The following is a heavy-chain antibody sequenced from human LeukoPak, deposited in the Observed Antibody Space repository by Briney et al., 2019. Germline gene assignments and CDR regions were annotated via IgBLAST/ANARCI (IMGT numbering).Heavy chain of an antibody. V-gene: IGHV3-48*03. CDR1: GFTFSSYE. J-gene: IGHJ4*02. D-gene: IGHD2-21*02. CDR3: ARSSGVVVTAMRSKDFDY. Sequence: GGSLRLSCAASGFTFSSYEMNWVRQAPGKGLEWASYISSSASMLYYADSVKGRFTISRDNAKNSLYLQMNSLRAEDTAVYYCARSSGVVVTAMRSKDFDYWGQGTLVTVSS. CDR2: ISSSASML.